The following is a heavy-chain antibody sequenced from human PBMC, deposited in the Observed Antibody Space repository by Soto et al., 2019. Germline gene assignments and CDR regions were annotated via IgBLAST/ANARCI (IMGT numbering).Heavy chain of an antibody. J-gene: IGHJ4*02. CDR3: ARTPLYYYDSSGPTNEY. V-gene: IGHV4-34*01. D-gene: IGHD3-22*01. CDR2: INHSGST. Sequence: SETLSLTCAVYGGSFSGYYWTWIRQPPGTGLEWIGEINHSGSTNYNPSLKSRVTISVDTPKNQFSLKLTSVTAADTAVYYCARTPLYYYDSSGPTNEYWGQGTLVTVSS. CDR1: GGSFSGYY.